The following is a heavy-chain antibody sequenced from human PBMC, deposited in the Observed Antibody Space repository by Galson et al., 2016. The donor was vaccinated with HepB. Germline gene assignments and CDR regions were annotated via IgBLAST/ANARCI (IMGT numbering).Heavy chain of an antibody. D-gene: IGHD3-3*02. Sequence: ETLSLTCTVSGGSVSSSSYYWGWIRQPPGKGLEWIGTMYFVGSIYYNPSLESRVTMSKDTSKNQLSLKLTSVTAADTAEYYCARGGSSIPCFDYWAQGTLVTVSS. J-gene: IGHJ4*02. CDR2: MYFVGSI. V-gene: IGHV4-39*07. CDR1: GGSVSSSSYY. CDR3: ARGGSSIPCFDY.